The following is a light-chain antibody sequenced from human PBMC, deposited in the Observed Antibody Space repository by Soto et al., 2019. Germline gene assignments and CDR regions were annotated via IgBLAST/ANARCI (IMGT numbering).Light chain of an antibody. V-gene: IGKV3-20*01. CDR2: GAS. Sequence: EIVMAQSPATLSVSPGERTALSCRSSQSVSSNYLAWYQQKPGQAPRLLIYGASTRATGIPDRFSGSGSGTDFTLTISRLEPEDFAVYYCQQYGSSTLTFGQGTRLEI. CDR3: QQYGSSTLT. J-gene: IGKJ5*01. CDR1: QSVSSNY.